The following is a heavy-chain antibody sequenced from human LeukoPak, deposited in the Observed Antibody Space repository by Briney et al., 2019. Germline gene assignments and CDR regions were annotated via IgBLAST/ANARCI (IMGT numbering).Heavy chain of an antibody. D-gene: IGHD4-11*01. V-gene: IGHV4-39*07. CDR1: GGSIINSGYY. CDR2: VYYSGNT. J-gene: IGHJ5*02. Sequence: SETLSLTCTVSGGSIINSGYYWGWIRQPPGKGLEWIGSVYYSGNTYYNPSLKSRVTISVDTSKNQFSLKLSSVTAADTAVYYCARGYSNYDVGWFDPWGQGTLVTVSS. CDR3: ARGYSNYDVGWFDP.